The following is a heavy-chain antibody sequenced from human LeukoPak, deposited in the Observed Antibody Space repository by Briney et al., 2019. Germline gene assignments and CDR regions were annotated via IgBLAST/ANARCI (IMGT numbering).Heavy chain of an antibody. CDR3: AKASISWYYFDD. CDR2: IRYDGSNK. Sequence: GGPLRLSCAASGFTFSSYAMHWVRQAPGKGLEWVAFIRYDGSNKYYADSVKGRFTVSRDNSKNTLYLEMNSLRAEDTAVYHCAKASISWYYFDDWGQGTLVTVSS. CDR1: GFTFSSYA. J-gene: IGHJ4*02. V-gene: IGHV3-30*02. D-gene: IGHD6-13*01.